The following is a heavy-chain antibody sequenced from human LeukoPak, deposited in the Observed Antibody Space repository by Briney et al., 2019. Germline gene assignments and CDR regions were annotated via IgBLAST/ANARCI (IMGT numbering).Heavy chain of an antibody. CDR1: GXSFSSYY. CDR2: ISHSGST. Sequence: SETLSLTCAVSGXSFSSYYWSWIRQPPGKGLEWIGEISHSGSTNYSPSLKSRVTISVDTSKNQFSLNLSSVTAADTAVYYCARALVRATMVWYFDLWGRGTLVTVSS. V-gene: IGHV4-34*01. D-gene: IGHD5-12*01. CDR3: ARALVRATMVWYFDL. J-gene: IGHJ2*01.